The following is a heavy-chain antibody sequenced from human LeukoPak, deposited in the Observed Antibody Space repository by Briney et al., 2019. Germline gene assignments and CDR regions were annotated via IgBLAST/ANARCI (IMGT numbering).Heavy chain of an antibody. V-gene: IGHV4-59*01. Sequence: SETLSLTCTVSGGSISSYYWSWIRQPPGKGLEWIGYIYYSGSTKYNPYLKSRVTISIDTSKNQFSLKLSSVTAADTALYYCARGTGAYYYLWGQGTMVTVSS. CDR2: IYYSGST. CDR1: GGSISSYY. J-gene: IGHJ3*01. D-gene: IGHD3-22*01. CDR3: ARGTGAYYYL.